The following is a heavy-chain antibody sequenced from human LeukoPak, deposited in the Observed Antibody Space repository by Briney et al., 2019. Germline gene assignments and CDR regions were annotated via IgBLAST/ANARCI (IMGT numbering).Heavy chain of an antibody. Sequence: SVKVSCKTSVVTFNNSAISWVRQAPGQGLEWLGGIMPLFGTAGYAQKFQGRVTITKDESTRTVYLELTSLTSDDTAVYYCARDVHGDYGSGWFDPWGQGTLVSVSS. V-gene: IGHV1-69*05. D-gene: IGHD4-17*01. CDR1: VVTFNNSA. CDR3: ARDVHGDYGSGWFDP. J-gene: IGHJ5*02. CDR2: IMPLFGTA.